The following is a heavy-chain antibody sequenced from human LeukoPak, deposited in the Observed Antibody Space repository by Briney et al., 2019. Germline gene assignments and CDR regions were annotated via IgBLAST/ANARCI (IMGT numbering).Heavy chain of an antibody. Sequence: GGSLRLSCAASGFGFNDYYMSWIRQAPGKGLEWISYISHSGHTIDYVDSVRGRSTISRDNTRRSLFLHMSVLRDEDTAVYYCAREAYGGNAGPYFDCWGRGTPVIVSS. D-gene: IGHD4-23*01. CDR1: GFGFNDYY. V-gene: IGHV3-11*01. J-gene: IGHJ4*01. CDR2: ISHSGHTI. CDR3: AREAYGGNAGPYFDC.